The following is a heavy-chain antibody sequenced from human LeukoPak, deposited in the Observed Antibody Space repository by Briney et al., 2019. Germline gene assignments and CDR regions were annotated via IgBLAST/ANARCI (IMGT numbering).Heavy chain of an antibody. Sequence: SGTLSLTCAVSGGSISSNNWWSWVRQPPGKGLEWIGEIYHSGSTNYNPSLKSRVTISVDESKNQFSLKLSSVTAADTAVYYCARGPNSDDAFDIWGQGTMVTVSS. V-gene: IGHV4-4*02. CDR3: ARGPNSDDAFDI. CDR1: GGSISSNNW. D-gene: IGHD5-18*01. J-gene: IGHJ3*02. CDR2: IYHSGST.